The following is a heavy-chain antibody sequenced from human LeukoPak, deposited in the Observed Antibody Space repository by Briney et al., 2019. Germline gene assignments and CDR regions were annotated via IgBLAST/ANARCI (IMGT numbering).Heavy chain of an antibody. CDR3: AKDRYYYGSESYPIEAFDV. J-gene: IGHJ3*01. Sequence: GGSLRLSCAASGFTFSTYGMHWVRQAPGKGLEWVAFIRYDGSNKYYAESVKGQFTISRDNSKNTLYVQMNSLRTEDTAVYYCAKDRYYYGSESYPIEAFDVWGQGTMVSVS. V-gene: IGHV3-30*02. D-gene: IGHD3-10*01. CDR2: IRYDGSNK. CDR1: GFTFSTYG.